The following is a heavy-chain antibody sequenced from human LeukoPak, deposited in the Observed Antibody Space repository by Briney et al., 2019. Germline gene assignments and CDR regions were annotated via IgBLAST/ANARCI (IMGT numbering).Heavy chain of an antibody. D-gene: IGHD2-2*01. CDR2: ISGSGGST. J-gene: IGHJ4*02. CDR3: ASFDIVVVPAASGIDY. Sequence: SGGSLRLSCAASGFTFSSYAMSWVRQAPGKGLEWVSAISGSGGSTYYADSVKGRFTISRDNSKNTLYLQMNSLRAEDTAVYYCASFDIVVVPAASGIDYWGQGTLVTVSS. V-gene: IGHV3-23*01. CDR1: GFTFSSYA.